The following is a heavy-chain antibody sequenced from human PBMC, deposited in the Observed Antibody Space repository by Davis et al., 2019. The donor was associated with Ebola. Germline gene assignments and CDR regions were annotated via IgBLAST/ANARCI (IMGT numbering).Heavy chain of an antibody. CDR1: GFTFSYYA. CDR3: ARAVDAALVWLVQD. J-gene: IGHJ1*01. D-gene: IGHD5-18*01. V-gene: IGHV3-33*01. Sequence: PGGSLRLSCAASGFTFSYYAMHWVRQAPGKGLEWVALIWYDDSKKYYGDSVKGRFTISRDNSKNTLYLQMNSLRAEDTAVYYCARAVDAALVWLVQDWGQGTLVTVSS. CDR2: IWYDDSKK.